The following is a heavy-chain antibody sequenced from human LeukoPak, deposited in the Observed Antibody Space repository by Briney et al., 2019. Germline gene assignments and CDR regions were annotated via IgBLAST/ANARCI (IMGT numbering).Heavy chain of an antibody. CDR2: INHSGST. Sequence: SSETLSLTCAVYGGSFSGYYWSWIRQPPGKGLEWIGEINHSGSTNYNPSLKSRVTISVDTSKNQFSLKLSSVTAADTAVYYCAGGSSAKGPFTYWGQETLVTVSS. V-gene: IGHV4-34*01. D-gene: IGHD3-22*01. CDR1: GGSFSGYY. CDR3: AGGSSAKGPFTY. J-gene: IGHJ4*02.